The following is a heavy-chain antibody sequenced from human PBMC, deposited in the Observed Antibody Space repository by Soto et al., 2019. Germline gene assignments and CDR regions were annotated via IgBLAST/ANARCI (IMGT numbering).Heavy chain of an antibody. D-gene: IGHD3-9*01. V-gene: IGHV4-39*01. Sequence: SETLSLTCTVSGGSISSSSYYWGWIRQPPGKGLEWIGHIYYSGRTYYNRSLKSRVTISVDTTKNQFSLNLSTVTAADTAVYYFSNGLGPTTRIDYWGRGTLVPVSS. CDR1: GGSISSSSYY. CDR3: SNGLGPTTRIDY. CDR2: IYYSGRT. J-gene: IGHJ4*02.